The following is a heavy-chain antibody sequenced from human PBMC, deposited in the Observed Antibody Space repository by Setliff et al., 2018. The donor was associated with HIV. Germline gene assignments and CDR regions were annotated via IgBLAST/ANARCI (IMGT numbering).Heavy chain of an antibody. V-gene: IGHV4-59*08. CDR1: GDSINTHY. Sequence: SETLSLTCTVSGDSINTHYWSWIRQPPGKGLEWIGCISHSGNTNFNPSLNSRVTISLDTSKNQFSLRLTSLTAADTAVYYCARQGDGYNLYHVYYFDYWGQGTLVTVSS. CDR3: ARQGDGYNLYHVYYFDY. CDR2: ISHSGNT. D-gene: IGHD5-12*01. J-gene: IGHJ4*02.